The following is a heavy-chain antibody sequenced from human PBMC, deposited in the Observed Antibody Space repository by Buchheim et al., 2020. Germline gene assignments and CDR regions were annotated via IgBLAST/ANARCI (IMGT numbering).Heavy chain of an antibody. J-gene: IGHJ6*02. Sequence: EVQLVESGGGLAQPGGSLRLSCAASGFTFSSYSMNWVRQAPGKGLEWVSYISSSSSTIYYADSVKGRFTISRDNAKNSLYLQMNSLRAEDTAVYYCARELQSSSFFDYYYGMDVWGQGTT. CDR1: GFTFSSYS. CDR3: ARELQSSSFFDYYYGMDV. CDR2: ISSSSSTI. D-gene: IGHD6-6*01. V-gene: IGHV3-48*04.